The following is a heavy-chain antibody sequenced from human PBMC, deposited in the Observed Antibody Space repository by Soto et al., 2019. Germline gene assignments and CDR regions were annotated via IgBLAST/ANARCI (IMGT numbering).Heavy chain of an antibody. Sequence: KPSETLSLTCTVSGVSITSYFWSWIRQTPGKGLDWIGSISFSGATYSNPSLKGRAALSVDTSENHLSLTLNSVTSADTAVYFCARDRRDGYKRSSECWGYGNPVTVSS. CDR1: GVSITSYF. V-gene: IGHV4-59*01. CDR2: ISFSGAT. CDR3: ARDRRDGYKRSSEC. D-gene: IGHD5-12*01. J-gene: IGHJ4*01.